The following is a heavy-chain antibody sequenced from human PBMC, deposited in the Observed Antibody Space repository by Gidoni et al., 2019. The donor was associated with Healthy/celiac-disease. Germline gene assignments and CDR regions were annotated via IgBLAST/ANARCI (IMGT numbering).Heavy chain of an antibody. CDR1: VYTFTGYS. J-gene: IGHJ6*03. CDR2: INPSSCGT. V-gene: IGHV1-2*04. Sequence: QVQLVQSGAEVKKPGASAKVSGKASVYTFTGYSMPWVRQATGKGLELMGWINPSSCGTTYAQKFQGWVTMARDPSISPAYMELSRLRSDDTAVYYCARAGIAVSGYYYSYYFDVWGKGTTVTVSS. CDR3: ARAGIAVSGYYYSYYFDV. D-gene: IGHD6-19*01.